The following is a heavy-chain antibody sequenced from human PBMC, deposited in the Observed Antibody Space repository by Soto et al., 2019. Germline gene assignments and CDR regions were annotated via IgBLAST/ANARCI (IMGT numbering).Heavy chain of an antibody. V-gene: IGHV3-33*01. J-gene: IGHJ4*02. Sequence: QVQLVESGGGVVQPGRSLRLSCAASGFTFSSYGMHWVRQAPGKGLEWVAVIWYDGSNKYYADSVKGRFTISRDNSKNTLYLQMNSLRAEDTAVYYCARDLRRLSIAAAGASGYWGRGTLVTVSS. D-gene: IGHD6-13*01. CDR1: GFTFSSYG. CDR3: ARDLRRLSIAAAGASGY. CDR2: IWYDGSNK.